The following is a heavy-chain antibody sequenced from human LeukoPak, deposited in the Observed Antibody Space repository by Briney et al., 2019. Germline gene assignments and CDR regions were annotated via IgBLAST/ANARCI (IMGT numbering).Heavy chain of an antibody. J-gene: IGHJ3*02. D-gene: IGHD2-8*02. CDR2: ISAYNGNT. CDR3: ARVLVVLGWDAFDI. V-gene: IGHV1-18*01. Sequence: ASVKVSCKTSGGTFSSYAISWVRQAPGQGLEWMGWISAYNGNTNYAQKLQGRVTMTTDTSTSTAYMELGSLRSDDTAVYYCARVLVVLGWDAFDIWGQGTMVTVSS. CDR1: GGTFSSYA.